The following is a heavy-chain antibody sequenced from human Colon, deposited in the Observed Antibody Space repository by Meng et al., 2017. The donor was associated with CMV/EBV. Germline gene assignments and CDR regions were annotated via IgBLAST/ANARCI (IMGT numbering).Heavy chain of an antibody. J-gene: IGHJ6*02. D-gene: IGHD3-3*01. CDR3: ARGNYDFWSGYYTDDYYYGMDV. CDR2: INHSGST. CDR1: GGSFSGYY. V-gene: IGHV4-34*01. Sequence: GSLRLSCAVYGGSFSGYYWSWIRQPPGKGLEWIGEINHSGSTNNNPSLKSRVTISVDTSKSQFSLKVSSVTAADTAVYYCARGNYDFWSGYYTDDYYYGMDVWGQGTTVTVSS.